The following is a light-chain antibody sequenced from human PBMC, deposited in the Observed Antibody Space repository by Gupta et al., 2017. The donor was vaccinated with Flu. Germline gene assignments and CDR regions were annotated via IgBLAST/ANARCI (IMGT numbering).Light chain of an antibody. CDR3: QQFNNFPLT. Sequence: GDRVTITCRASQGISSSFAWYQQKPGKAPKVRIYDGFRLESGVPSRFSGSGSGTDFTLTISSLQPDDFATYYCQQFNNFPLTFGGGTKVEIK. CDR2: DGF. J-gene: IGKJ4*01. V-gene: IGKV1D-13*01. CDR1: QGISSS.